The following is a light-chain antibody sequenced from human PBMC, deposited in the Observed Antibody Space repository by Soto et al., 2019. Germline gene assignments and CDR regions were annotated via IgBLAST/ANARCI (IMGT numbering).Light chain of an antibody. Sequence: QSVLTQPPSASGTPGQRVTISCSGSSSNIGSNYVYWYQQLPGTAPKLLIYRNNQRPSGVPDRFSGSKSGTSASLAISGLRSEDEADYYCAAWDESLSAPVFGGGTKLTVL. CDR2: RNN. CDR3: AAWDESLSAPV. V-gene: IGLV1-47*01. CDR1: SSNIGSNY. J-gene: IGLJ2*01.